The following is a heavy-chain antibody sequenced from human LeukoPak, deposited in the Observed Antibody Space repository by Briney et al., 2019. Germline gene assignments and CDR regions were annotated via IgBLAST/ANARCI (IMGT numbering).Heavy chain of an antibody. CDR2: ISAYNGNT. V-gene: IGHV1-18*01. J-gene: IGHJ4*02. Sequence: GASVKVSCKASGYTFTSYGISWVRQAPGQGLEWMGWISAYNGNTNYAQKLQGRVTMTTDTSTRTAYMELRSLRSDDTAVYYCARAPPEARDLWSGYYPFDYWGQGTLVTVSS. D-gene: IGHD3-3*01. CDR1: GYTFTSYG. CDR3: ARAPPEARDLWSGYYPFDY.